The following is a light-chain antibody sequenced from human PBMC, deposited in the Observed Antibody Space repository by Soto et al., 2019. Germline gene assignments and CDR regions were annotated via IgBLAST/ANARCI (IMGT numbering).Light chain of an antibody. V-gene: IGLV2-14*01. Sequence: QSALARPASVSGSPGQSITISCTGTSSDVGGYNYVSWYQLYPGKAPKLMVYEVSNRPSGVSNRFSGSKSGKTASLTISGLQAEDEADYYCSSYKSSTAYVFGTGTKVTVL. J-gene: IGLJ1*01. CDR3: SSYKSSTAYV. CDR2: EVS. CDR1: SSDVGGYNY.